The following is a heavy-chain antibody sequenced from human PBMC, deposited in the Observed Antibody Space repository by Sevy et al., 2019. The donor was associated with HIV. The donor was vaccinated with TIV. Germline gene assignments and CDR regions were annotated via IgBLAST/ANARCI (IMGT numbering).Heavy chain of an antibody. CDR1: GFTFSSYS. J-gene: IGHJ3*02. CDR2: ISSSSSYI. Sequence: GGSLRLSCAASGFTFSSYSMNWVRQAPGKGLEWASSISSSSSYIYYADSVKGRFTISRDNAKNSLYLQMNSLRAEDTAVYYCARGLLTMIVVAAFDIWGQGTMVTVSS. CDR3: ARGLLTMIVVAAFDI. V-gene: IGHV3-21*01. D-gene: IGHD3-22*01.